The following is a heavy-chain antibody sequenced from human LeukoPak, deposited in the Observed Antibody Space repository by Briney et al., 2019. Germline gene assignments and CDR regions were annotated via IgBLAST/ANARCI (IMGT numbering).Heavy chain of an antibody. Sequence: SETLSLTCTVSGASISSYYWSWIRQPPGKGLEWIGYIYYSGSTNYNPSLKSRVTISVDTSKNQFSLKLSSVTAADTAVYYCARDVEGSGWSNFQHWGQGTLVTVSS. CDR1: GASISSYY. J-gene: IGHJ1*01. CDR3: ARDVEGSGWSNFQH. CDR2: IYYSGST. V-gene: IGHV4-59*01. D-gene: IGHD6-19*01.